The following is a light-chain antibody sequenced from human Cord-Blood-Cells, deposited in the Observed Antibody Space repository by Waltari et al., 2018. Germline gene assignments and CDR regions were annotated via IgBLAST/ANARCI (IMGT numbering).Light chain of an antibody. CDR2: AAS. CDR3: QQYNSYPRT. CDR1: QGIKNY. Sequence: DIQMTQSPSAMSASVGDRVTITCRASQGIKNYLAWFQQKPGQAPKSLIYAASSLQSGVPSKFSGSGSGTDFTLTISSLQPEDFATYYCQQYNSYPRTFGQGTKVEIK. V-gene: IGKV1-16*02. J-gene: IGKJ1*01.